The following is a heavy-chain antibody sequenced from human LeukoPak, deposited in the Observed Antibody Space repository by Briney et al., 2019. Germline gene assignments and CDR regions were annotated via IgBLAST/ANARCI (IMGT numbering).Heavy chain of an antibody. Sequence: GESLQISCKGSGYSFTSYWIAWVRQMPGKGLEWMGIIYPGDSDTRYRPSFQGQVTISADKSISTAYLQWSSLKASDSAMYYCARHNTAMGHDYWGQGTLVTVSS. D-gene: IGHD5-18*01. V-gene: IGHV5-51*01. CDR1: GYSFTSYW. CDR2: IYPGDSDT. J-gene: IGHJ4*02. CDR3: ARHNTAMGHDY.